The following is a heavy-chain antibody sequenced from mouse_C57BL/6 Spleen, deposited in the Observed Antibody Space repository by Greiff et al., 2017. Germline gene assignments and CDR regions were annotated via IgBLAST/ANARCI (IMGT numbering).Heavy chain of an antibody. J-gene: IGHJ3*01. V-gene: IGHV2-5*01. CDR2: IWRGGST. CDR3: AKRKGDYDGFAY. CDR1: GFSLTSYG. D-gene: IGHD2-4*01. Sequence: VQLQQSGPGLVQPSQSLSITCTVSGFSLTSYGVHWVRQSPGKGLEWLGVIWRGGSTDYNAAFMSRLGITKDNTKSQVFFKMNSLQADDTAIYYCAKRKGDYDGFAYWGQGTLVTVSA.